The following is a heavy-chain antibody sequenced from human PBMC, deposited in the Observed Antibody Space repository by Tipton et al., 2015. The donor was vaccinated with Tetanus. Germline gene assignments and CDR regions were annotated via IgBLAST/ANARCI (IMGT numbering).Heavy chain of an antibody. CDR1: GFTFSSYA. CDR3: AKDQIPLWFGESQRGYYFDY. Sequence: CAASGFTFSSYAMSWVRQAPGKGLEWVSAISGSGGSTYYADSVKGRFTISRDNSKNTLYLQMNSLRAEDTAVYYCAKDQIPLWFGESQRGYYFDYWGQGTLVTVSS. V-gene: IGHV3-23*01. D-gene: IGHD3-10*01. CDR2: ISGSGGST. J-gene: IGHJ4*02.